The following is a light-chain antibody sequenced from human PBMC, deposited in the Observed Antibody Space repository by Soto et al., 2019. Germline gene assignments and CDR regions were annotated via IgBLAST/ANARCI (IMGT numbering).Light chain of an antibody. Sequence: QPVLTQSPSASASLGASVKLTCTLSSGHSSYAIAWHQQQPEKGPRHLMKLDSDGSHTKGDAIPDRFSGSSSGAERYLTISGLQYEDEADYYCQTWGTGIHVVFGGGTKLTVL. CDR3: QTWGTGIHVV. CDR1: SGHSSYA. CDR2: LDSDGSH. V-gene: IGLV4-69*01. J-gene: IGLJ2*01.